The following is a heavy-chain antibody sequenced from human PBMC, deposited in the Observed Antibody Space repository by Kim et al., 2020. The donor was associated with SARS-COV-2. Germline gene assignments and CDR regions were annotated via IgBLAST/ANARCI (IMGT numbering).Heavy chain of an antibody. CDR2: ISSSSSYI. CDR1: GFTFSSYS. V-gene: IGHV3-21*01. D-gene: IGHD5-18*01. Sequence: GGSLRLSCAASGFTFSSYSMNWVRQAPGKGLEWVSSISSSSSYIYYADSVKGRFTTSRDNAKNSLYLQMNSLRAEDTAVYYCARVDTAMVRQYYYYGMDVWGQGTTVTVSS. CDR3: ARVDTAMVRQYYYYGMDV. J-gene: IGHJ6*02.